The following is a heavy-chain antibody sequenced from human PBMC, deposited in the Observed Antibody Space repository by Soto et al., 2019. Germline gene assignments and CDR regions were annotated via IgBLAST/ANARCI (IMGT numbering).Heavy chain of an antibody. CDR3: ARRGTTGYCSGDTCYSGALDI. V-gene: IGHV4-39*01. J-gene: IGHJ3*02. CDR1: GGTINVNAYY. CDR2: VYYSGST. Sequence: SDTLYLTCFASGGTINVNAYYWGWISQAPGKGLERIGNVYYSGSTNYNPSLKSRVTISIDTSKNQFSLKLSSVTAADTAVYYCARRGTTGYCSGDTCYSGALDIWGQGTMVTVSS. D-gene: IGHD2-15*01.